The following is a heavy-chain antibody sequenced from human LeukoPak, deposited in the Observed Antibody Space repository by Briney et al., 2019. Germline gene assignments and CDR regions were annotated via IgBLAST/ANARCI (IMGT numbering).Heavy chain of an antibody. CDR2: ISSNGGST. CDR3: ARDSGSYPGGDFDY. J-gene: IGHJ4*02. CDR1: GFTFSSYA. Sequence: GGSLRLSCAASGFTFSSYAMHWVRQAPGKGLEYVSAISSNGGSTYYANSVKGRFTISRDNSKNTLYLQMGSLRAEDMAVYYCARDSGSYPGGDFDYWGQGTLVTVSS. D-gene: IGHD1-26*01. V-gene: IGHV3-64*01.